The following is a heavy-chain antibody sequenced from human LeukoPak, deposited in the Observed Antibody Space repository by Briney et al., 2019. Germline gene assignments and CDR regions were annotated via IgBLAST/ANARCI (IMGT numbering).Heavy chain of an antibody. CDR2: TSSSDDGK. Sequence: GGSLRLSCTVSGFSLSSYAMSWVRRAPGKGLEWVSATSSSDDGKYYADSVRGRFTISRDNSKNTLYLQMNSLRAEDTAVYYCARSSITMIVVVRPILGAFDIWGQGTMVTVSS. CDR1: GFSLSSYA. V-gene: IGHV3-23*01. CDR3: ARSSITMIVVVRPILGAFDI. D-gene: IGHD3-22*01. J-gene: IGHJ3*02.